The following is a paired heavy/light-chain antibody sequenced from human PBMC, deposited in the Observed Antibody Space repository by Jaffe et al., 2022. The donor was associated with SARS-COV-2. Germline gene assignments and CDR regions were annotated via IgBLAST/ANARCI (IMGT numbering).Light chain of an antibody. J-gene: IGKJ3*01. CDR1: QSLLHSNGYNY. CDR3: MQALQTPPFT. V-gene: IGKV2-28*01. Sequence: DIVMTQSPLSLPVTPGEPASISCRSSQSLLHSNGYNYLDWYLQKPGQSPQLLIYLGSNRASGVPDRFSGSGSGTDFTLKISRVEAEDVGVYYCMQALQTPPFTFGPGTKVDIK. CDR2: LGS.
Heavy chain of an antibody. CDR1: GYTFTSYG. CDR2: ISAYNGNT. J-gene: IGHJ6*02. V-gene: IGHV1-18*01. Sequence: QVQLVQSGAEVKKPGASVKVSCKASGYTFTSYGISWVRQAPGQGLEWMGWISAYNGNTNYAQKLQGRVTMTTDTSTSTAYMELRSLRSDDTAVYYCARAPYYYGSGSYSNYYYYGMDVWGQGTTVTVSS. D-gene: IGHD3-10*01. CDR3: ARAPYYYGSGSYSNYYYYGMDV.